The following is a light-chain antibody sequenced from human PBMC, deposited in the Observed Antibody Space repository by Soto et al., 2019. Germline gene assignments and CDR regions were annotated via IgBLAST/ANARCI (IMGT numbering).Light chain of an antibody. CDR1: SSNIGSNT. J-gene: IGLJ1*01. CDR2: SNN. V-gene: IGLV1-44*01. Sequence: VLTQPPSASGTPGQRVTISCSGSSSNIGSNTVNWYQQLPGTAPKLLIYSNNQRPSGVPDRFSGSKSGTSVSLAISGLQSEDEADYYCATWDDSLNAYVFGTGTKVTVL. CDR3: ATWDDSLNAYV.